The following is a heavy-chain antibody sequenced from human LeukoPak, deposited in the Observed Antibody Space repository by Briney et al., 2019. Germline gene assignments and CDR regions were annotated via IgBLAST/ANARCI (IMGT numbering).Heavy chain of an antibody. Sequence: SETLSLTCTVSGGSISSYYWSWIRQPAGKGLEWIGRIYTSGSTNYNPSLKNRVTMSVDTSKNQFSLKLSSVTAADTAVYYCARDLLWFGELLLGWFDPWGQGTLVTVSS. CDR2: IYTSGST. D-gene: IGHD3-10*01. J-gene: IGHJ5*02. CDR1: GGSISSYY. V-gene: IGHV4-4*07. CDR3: ARDLLWFGELLLGWFDP.